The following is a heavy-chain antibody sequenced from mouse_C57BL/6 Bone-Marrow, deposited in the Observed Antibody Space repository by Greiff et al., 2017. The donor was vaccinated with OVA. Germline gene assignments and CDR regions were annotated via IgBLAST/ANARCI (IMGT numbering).Heavy chain of an antibody. CDR1: GYTFTDYY. CDR3: ASPQTGTGDY. J-gene: IGHJ2*01. CDR2: INPYNGGT. D-gene: IGHD4-1*01. V-gene: IGHV1-19*01. Sequence: DVKLQESGPVLVKPGASVKMSCKASGYTFTDYYMNWVKQSHGKSLEWIGVINPYNGGTSYNQKFKGKATLTVDKSSSTAYMELNSLTSEDSAVYYCASPQTGTGDYWGQGTTLTVSS.